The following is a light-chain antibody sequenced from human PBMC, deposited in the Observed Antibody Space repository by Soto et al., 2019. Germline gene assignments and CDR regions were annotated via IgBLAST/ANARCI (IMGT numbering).Light chain of an antibody. J-gene: IGLJ2*01. CDR2: QDA. Sequence: YELTQPPSVSVSPGQTASITCSGDNLGNKYASWYQQKSGQSPVLVIYQDAKRPSGIPERFSGSNSGNTATLTISGTQAMDEADYYCQAWDISTVVFGGGTKLTVL. CDR3: QAWDISTVV. CDR1: NLGNKY. V-gene: IGLV3-1*01.